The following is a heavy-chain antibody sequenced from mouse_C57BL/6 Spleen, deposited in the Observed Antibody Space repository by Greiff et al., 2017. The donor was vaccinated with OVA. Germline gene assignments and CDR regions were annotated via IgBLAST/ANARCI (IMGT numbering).Heavy chain of an antibody. CDR2: INPSNGGT. CDR1: GYTFTSYW. CDR3: AREGIYYYGSSRLDY. D-gene: IGHD1-1*01. V-gene: IGHV1-53*01. J-gene: IGHJ2*01. Sequence: VQLQQPGTELVKPGASVKLSCKASGYTFTSYWMHWVKQRPGQGLEWIGNINPSNGGTNYNEKFKSKATLTVDKSSSTAYMQLSSLTSEDSAVYYCAREGIYYYGSSRLDYWGQGTTLTVSS.